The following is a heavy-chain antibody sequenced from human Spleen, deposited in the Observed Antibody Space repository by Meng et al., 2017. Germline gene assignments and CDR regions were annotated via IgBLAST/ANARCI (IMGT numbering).Heavy chain of an antibody. D-gene: IGHD3-3*01. J-gene: IGHJ5*02. Sequence: QLHLQESGPGLVKPSETLSLTCTISGGSITSTSSYWGWVRQPPGKGLEWIGSIYYRGSTNYNPSLKSRISMSVDMSKNQFSLKVNSVTAADTAVYYCARKITIFGVVIETWFDPWGQGTLVTVSS. CDR3: ARKITIFGVVIETWFDP. V-gene: IGHV4-39*07. CDR2: IYYRGST. CDR1: GGSITSTSSY.